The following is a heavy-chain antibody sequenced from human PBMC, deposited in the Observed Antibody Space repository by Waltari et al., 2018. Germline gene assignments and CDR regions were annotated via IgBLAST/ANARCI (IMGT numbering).Heavy chain of an antibody. V-gene: IGHV3-53*01. Sequence: EVQLVESGGGLIQPGGSLRLSCAASGFTVSSSHMSCVRQAPGKGLEWVSVLYTSDGTYYADSVRGRFTISRDNAKNTLYLQMNSLRAEDTALYYCAGEQRTYYFDYWGQGTLVTVSS. D-gene: IGHD6-25*01. CDR3: AGEQRTYYFDY. CDR2: LYTSDGT. CDR1: GFTVSSSH. J-gene: IGHJ4*02.